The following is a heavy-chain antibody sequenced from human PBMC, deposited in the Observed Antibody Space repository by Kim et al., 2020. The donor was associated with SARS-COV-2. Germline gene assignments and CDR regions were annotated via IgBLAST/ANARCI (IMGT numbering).Heavy chain of an antibody. CDR2: ISSSGSTI. V-gene: IGHV3-11*01. D-gene: IGHD3-22*01. Sequence: GGSLRLSCAASGFTFSDYYMSWIRQAPGKGLEWVSYISSSGSTIYYADSVKGRFTISRDNAKNSLYLQMNSLRAEDTAVYYCARESVVYVNYYDSSGYYYELSAFDIWGQGTMVTVSS. CDR3: ARESVVYVNYYDSSGYYYELSAFDI. CDR1: GFTFSDYY. J-gene: IGHJ3*02.